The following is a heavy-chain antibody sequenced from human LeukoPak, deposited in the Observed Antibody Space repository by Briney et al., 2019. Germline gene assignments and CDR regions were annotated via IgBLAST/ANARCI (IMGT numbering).Heavy chain of an antibody. Sequence: SETLSLTCTVSGGSTSSYYWSWIRQPAGKGLEWIGRIDTSGNTNYKPSLKSRVTMSVDTSKNQFSLKLNSVTAADTAVYYCARVSSSWYQDWYFDLWGRGTLVTVSS. CDR3: ARVSSSWYQDWYFDL. CDR1: GGSTSSYY. D-gene: IGHD6-13*01. J-gene: IGHJ2*01. V-gene: IGHV4-4*07. CDR2: IDTSGNT.